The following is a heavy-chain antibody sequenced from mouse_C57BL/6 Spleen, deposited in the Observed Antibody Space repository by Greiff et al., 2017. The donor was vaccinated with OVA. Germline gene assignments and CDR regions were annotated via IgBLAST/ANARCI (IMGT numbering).Heavy chain of an antibody. CDR2: IYPSDSET. V-gene: IGHV1-61*01. J-gene: IGHJ3*01. CDR3: ARNYDGSSFAWFAY. D-gene: IGHD1-1*01. CDR1: GYTFTSYW. Sequence: QVQLQQPGAELVRPGSSVKLSCKASGYTFTSYWMDWVKQRPGQGLEWIGNIYPSDSETHYNQKFKDKATLTVDKSSSTAYMQLSSLTSEDSAVYYCARNYDGSSFAWFAYWGQGTLVTVSA.